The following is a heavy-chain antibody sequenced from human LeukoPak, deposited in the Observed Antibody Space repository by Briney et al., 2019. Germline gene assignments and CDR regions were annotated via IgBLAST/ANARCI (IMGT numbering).Heavy chain of an antibody. CDR1: EFTFSSYS. CDR2: ISSSSSYI. Sequence: KSGGSLRLSCAASEFTFSSYSMNWVRQAPGKGLEWVSSISSSSSYIYYADSVKGRFTISRDNAKNSLYLQMNSLRAEDTAVYYCARVVAYCSSTSCFFEYGVYMDVWGKGTTVTVSS. V-gene: IGHV3-21*01. CDR3: ARVVAYCSSTSCFFEYGVYMDV. D-gene: IGHD2-2*01. J-gene: IGHJ6*03.